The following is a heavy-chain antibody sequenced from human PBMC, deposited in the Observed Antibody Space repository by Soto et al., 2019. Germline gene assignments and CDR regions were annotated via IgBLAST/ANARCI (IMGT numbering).Heavy chain of an antibody. CDR3: ARRRYFGWLGVSRYNWFDP. Sequence: PSETLSLTCAVYGGSFSGYYWSWIRQPPGKGLEWIGEINHSGSTNYNPSLKSRVTISVDTSKNQFSLKLSSVTAADTAVYYCARRRYFGWLGVSRYNWFDPWGQGTLVTVSS. CDR1: GGSFSGYY. CDR2: INHSGST. D-gene: IGHD3-9*01. J-gene: IGHJ5*02. V-gene: IGHV4-34*01.